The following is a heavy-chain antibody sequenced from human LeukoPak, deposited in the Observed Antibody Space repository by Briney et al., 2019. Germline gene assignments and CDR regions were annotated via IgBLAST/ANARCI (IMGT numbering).Heavy chain of an antibody. CDR1: GGSFSGYY. J-gene: IGHJ4*02. CDR2: INHSGST. CDR3: ARGSGSYRG. Sequence: PSETLSLTCAVYGGSFSGYYWSWIRQPPGKGLEWIGEINHSGSTNYNPSLKSRATISVDTSKNQLSLKLSSVTAADTAVYYCARGSGSYRGWGQGTLVTVSS. V-gene: IGHV4-34*01. D-gene: IGHD1-26*01.